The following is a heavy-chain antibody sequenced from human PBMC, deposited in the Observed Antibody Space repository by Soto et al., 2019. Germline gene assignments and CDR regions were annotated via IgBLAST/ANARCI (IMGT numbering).Heavy chain of an antibody. CDR1: GYTFTTYG. Sequence: ASVKVSCKTSGYTFTTYGIAWVRQAPGQGLEWMGWISPYTGDINYAQNLQDRVTMTTDTATGTAYMELRSLRSDDTAVYYCARAGTSTARFDPWGQGTLVTVSS. CDR2: ISPYTGDI. J-gene: IGHJ5*02. D-gene: IGHD2-21*02. CDR3: ARAGTSTARFDP. V-gene: IGHV1-18*01.